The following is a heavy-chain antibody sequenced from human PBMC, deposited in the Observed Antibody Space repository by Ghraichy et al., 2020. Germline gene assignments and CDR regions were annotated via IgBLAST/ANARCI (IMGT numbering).Heavy chain of an antibody. CDR3: AAKLWFGDLLYNY. CDR1: GFSFSSCW. CDR2: IKQDGSQK. D-gene: IGHD3-10*01. Sequence: GGSLRLSCAASGFSFSSCWMSWVRQAPGKGLERVANIKQDGSQKYYVDSVKGRFTISRDNAKNSLYLQMNSLRAEDTAVYYCAAKLWFGDLLYNYWGQGTLVTVSS. J-gene: IGHJ4*02. V-gene: IGHV3-7*03.